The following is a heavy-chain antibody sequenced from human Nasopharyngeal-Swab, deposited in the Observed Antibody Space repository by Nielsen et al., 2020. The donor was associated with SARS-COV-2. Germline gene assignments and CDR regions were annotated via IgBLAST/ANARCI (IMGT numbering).Heavy chain of an antibody. Sequence: GGSLRLSCAVSGFSFSNAWMSWARQVPGEGLEWVAHITRKSDGGTTRYTAPVKDRFTISRDDSQDTVYLQMNNLQIEDTAVYYCAGSFLGYWGQGTLVTVSS. J-gene: IGHJ4*02. D-gene: IGHD1-26*01. V-gene: IGHV3-15*01. CDR2: ITRKSDGGTT. CDR1: GFSFSNAW. CDR3: AGSFLGY.